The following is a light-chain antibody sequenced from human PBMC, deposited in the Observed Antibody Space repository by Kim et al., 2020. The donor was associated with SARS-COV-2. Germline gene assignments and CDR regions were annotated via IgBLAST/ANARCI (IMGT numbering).Light chain of an antibody. V-gene: IGKV1-9*01. CDR3: QQHNAYPPS. Sequence: GCVGDRVTRACRASQGRSRSLAWYQHKPRKAPELIIYDASTLQRGVPSRFSGSGSGTEFTLTITALQPEDFATYYCQQHNAYPPSFGGGTKVDIK. CDR1: QGRSRS. J-gene: IGKJ4*01. CDR2: DAS.